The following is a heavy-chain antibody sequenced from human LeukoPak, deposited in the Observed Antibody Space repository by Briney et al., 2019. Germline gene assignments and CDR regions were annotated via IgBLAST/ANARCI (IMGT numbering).Heavy chain of an antibody. Sequence: GGSLRLSCAASGFTFSSYSMSWVRQAPGKGLEWVAFISYDGSNKYYADSVKGRFTISRDNSKNSVYLQMNSLRGEDTAVYYCAKTPMTNGWYYFDYWGQGALVTVSS. CDR3: AKTPMTNGWYYFDY. D-gene: IGHD6-19*01. CDR2: ISYDGSNK. J-gene: IGHJ4*02. CDR1: GFTFSSYS. V-gene: IGHV3-30*18.